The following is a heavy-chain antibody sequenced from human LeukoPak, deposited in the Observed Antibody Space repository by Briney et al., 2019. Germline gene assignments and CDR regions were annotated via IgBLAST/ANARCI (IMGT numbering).Heavy chain of an antibody. Sequence: PGRSLRLSCTASGFTFGDYAMSWVRQAPGKWLEWVGFIRSKAYGGTTEYAASVKGRFSISRDDSKSIAYLQMNSLKTEDTAVYYCTRVYGDYRRHYFDYWGQGTLVTVSS. D-gene: IGHD4-17*01. CDR2: IRSKAYGGTT. CDR3: TRVYGDYRRHYFDY. V-gene: IGHV3-49*04. J-gene: IGHJ4*02. CDR1: GFTFGDYA.